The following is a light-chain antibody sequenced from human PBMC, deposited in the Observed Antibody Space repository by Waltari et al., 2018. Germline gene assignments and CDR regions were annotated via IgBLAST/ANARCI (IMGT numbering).Light chain of an antibody. CDR3: CSYTRSGLWI. V-gene: IGLV2-14*03. CDR1: SNDIGAYTS. J-gene: IGLJ2*01. CDR2: AVT. Sequence: QSALTQPASVSGSPGQSITLSCTGTSNDIGAYTSVSWYQQHPGPAPKLIIYAVTKWPSGVSYRFSGSKAGNAASLTISRLQAEDVSDYCCCSYTRSGLWIFGGGTKLTVL.